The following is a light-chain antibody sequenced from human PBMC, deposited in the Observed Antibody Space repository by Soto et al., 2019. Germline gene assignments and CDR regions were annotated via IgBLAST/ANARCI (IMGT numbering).Light chain of an antibody. Sequence: DIQMTQSPSSLSASLGDRVTVTCRASRTIDNYLNWYQQKPGRAPELLVYATSSLQSGVPSRFTGGGSGTHFTLTISGLQPEDFAAYFCQQRYNTPITFGHGTRLEI. V-gene: IGKV1-39*01. CDR3: QQRYNTPIT. J-gene: IGKJ5*01. CDR2: ATS. CDR1: RTIDNY.